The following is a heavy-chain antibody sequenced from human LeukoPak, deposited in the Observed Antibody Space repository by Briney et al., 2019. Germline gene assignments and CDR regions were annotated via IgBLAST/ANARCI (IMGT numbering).Heavy chain of an antibody. CDR3: ARLWLFGESPSEPFDY. CDR2: IYYSGST. Sequence: SETLSLTCTVSGGSISSYYWSWIRQPPGKGLEWIGYIYYSGSTNYNPSLKSRVTISVDTSKNQFSLKLSSVTAADTAVYYCARLWLFGESPSEPFDYWGQGTLVTVSS. V-gene: IGHV4-59*08. CDR1: GGSISSYY. D-gene: IGHD3-10*01. J-gene: IGHJ4*02.